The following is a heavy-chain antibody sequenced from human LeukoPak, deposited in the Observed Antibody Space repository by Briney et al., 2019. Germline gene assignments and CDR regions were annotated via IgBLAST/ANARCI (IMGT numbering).Heavy chain of an antibody. J-gene: IGHJ4*02. V-gene: IGHV3-21*01. CDR3: ARDRAWGSGLDY. Sequence: GGSLRLSCAASGFTFSSYSMNWVRQAPGKGLEWVSSISSSSSYIYYADSVKGRFTISRDNAKNSLYLQMNSLRADDTAVYYCARDRAWGSGLDYWGQGTLVTVSS. D-gene: IGHD3-16*01. CDR2: ISSSSSYI. CDR1: GFTFSSYS.